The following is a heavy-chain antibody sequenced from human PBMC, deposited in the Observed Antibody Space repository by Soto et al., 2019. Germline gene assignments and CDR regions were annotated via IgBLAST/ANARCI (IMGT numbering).Heavy chain of an antibody. D-gene: IGHD3-22*01. J-gene: IGHJ4*02. CDR3: AKIRGYYDSVEAFDY. Sequence: QVQLVESGGGVVQPGRSMRLSCAASGFIFSSYGLHWVRQAPGKGLEWVAVISYDGRNKYYADSVTGRFTISRDNSNNTLYLQTNSLRAQDRAVYYCAKIRGYYDSVEAFDYLGQGTLVTVSS. CDR1: GFIFSSYG. CDR2: ISYDGRNK. V-gene: IGHV3-30*18.